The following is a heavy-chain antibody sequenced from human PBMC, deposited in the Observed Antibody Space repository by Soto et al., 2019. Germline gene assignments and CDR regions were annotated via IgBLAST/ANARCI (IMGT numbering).Heavy chain of an antibody. D-gene: IGHD2-2*01. CDR2: ISSSSSYI. CDR3: ARGVVPAAMIRIYSYGMDV. CDR1: GFTFSSYS. J-gene: IGHJ6*02. V-gene: IGHV3-21*01. Sequence: PGGSLRLSCAASGFTFSSYSINWVRQAPWKGLEWVSSISSSSSYIYYEDSVKGRFTISRDNAKNSLYLQMNSLRAEYTDLYYCARGVVPAAMIRIYSYGMDVLGQRTTLAVSS.